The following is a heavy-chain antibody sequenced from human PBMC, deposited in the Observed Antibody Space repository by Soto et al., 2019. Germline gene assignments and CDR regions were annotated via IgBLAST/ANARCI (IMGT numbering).Heavy chain of an antibody. V-gene: IGHV3-30-3*01. Sequence: PWGSLILSCASSVFTFSIYVMDWVRQAPGKGLEWVAVISYDGSNKYYADSVNGRFTISRDNSKNTLYLQMNSLRAEDTAVYYCARNYDILTGPFDYWGQGTLVTVSS. CDR3: ARNYDILTGPFDY. CDR1: VFTFSIYV. D-gene: IGHD3-9*01. J-gene: IGHJ4*02. CDR2: ISYDGSNK.